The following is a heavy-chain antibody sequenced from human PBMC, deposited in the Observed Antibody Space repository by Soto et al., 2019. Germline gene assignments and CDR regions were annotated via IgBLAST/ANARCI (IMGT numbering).Heavy chain of an antibody. Sequence: ASVKVSCKTSGYIFTDYKLHWVLQAPGQGLEWMGWVDPNGGGSNSAQKFQGSVTMTWDTSITTAYLDLTRLTTNDTATSFCATRAHHGALPGSGLWG. CDR1: GYIFTDYK. V-gene: IGHV1-2*04. D-gene: IGHD3-10*01. J-gene: IGHJ1*01. CDR2: VDPNGGGS. CDR3: ATRAHHGALPGSGL.